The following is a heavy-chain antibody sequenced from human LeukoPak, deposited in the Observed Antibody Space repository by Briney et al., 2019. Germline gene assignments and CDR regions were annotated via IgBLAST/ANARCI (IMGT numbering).Heavy chain of an antibody. V-gene: IGHV4-59*01. D-gene: IGHD3-16*01. Sequence: PSETLSLTCTVSGGSMSSYYWTWIRQPPGQGLEWLGYIYYAGSTNYNPSLKSRVTISVDTSKNQFSLKLSSVTAADTAVYYCARRLRGQLDAFDIWGQGTMVAVSS. CDR2: IYYAGST. CDR3: ARRLRGQLDAFDI. J-gene: IGHJ3*02. CDR1: GGSMSSYY.